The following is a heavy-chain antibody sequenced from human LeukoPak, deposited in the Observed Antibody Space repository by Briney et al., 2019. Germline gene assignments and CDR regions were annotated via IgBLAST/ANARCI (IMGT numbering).Heavy chain of an antibody. D-gene: IGHD2-21*01. Sequence: ASVKVSCKASGYTFTSYYMHWVRQAPGQGLEWMGIINPSGGSTSYAQKFQGRVTMTRDTSTSTVYMELSSLRSEDTAVYHCAREEFAYYSFDYWGQGTLVTVSS. V-gene: IGHV1-46*01. J-gene: IGHJ4*02. CDR2: INPSGGST. CDR1: GYTFTSYY. CDR3: AREEFAYYSFDY.